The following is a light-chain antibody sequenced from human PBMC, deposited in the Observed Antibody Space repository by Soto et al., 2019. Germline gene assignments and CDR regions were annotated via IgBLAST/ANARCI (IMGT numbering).Light chain of an antibody. J-gene: IGLJ2*01. V-gene: IGLV2-8*01. CDR1: SSDVGGYNY. CDR2: EVS. Sequence: QSALTQPPSASGSPGQSVTISCTGTSSDVGGYNYVSWYQQHPGKAPKLMISEVSKRPSGVPDRFSGSKSGNTASLTVSGLQAEDEADYYCSSYAGTNAVVFGGGTKLT. CDR3: SSYAGTNAVV.